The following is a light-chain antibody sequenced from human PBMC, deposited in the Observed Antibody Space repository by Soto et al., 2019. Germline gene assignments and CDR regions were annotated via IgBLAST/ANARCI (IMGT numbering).Light chain of an antibody. CDR2: GAS. J-gene: IGKJ4*01. CDR1: QNVFNN. Sequence: EIVVTQSPVTLSVSPGETATLSCRARQNVFNNLAWYQVKPGQAPRLLIYGASTRATGIPVRFSGSGSGTDFTLTIHSLQSEDFAVYYCQQYNQWLTFGGGTKVEIK. CDR3: QQYNQWLT. V-gene: IGKV3-15*01.